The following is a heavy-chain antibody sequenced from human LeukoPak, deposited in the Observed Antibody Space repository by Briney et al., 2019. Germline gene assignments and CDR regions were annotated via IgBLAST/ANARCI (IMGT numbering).Heavy chain of an antibody. J-gene: IGHJ4*02. CDR1: GYTFTSYD. CDR2: MNPNSGNT. Sequence: ASVKVSCKASGYTFTSYDINWVRQATGQGLEWMGWMNPNSGNTGYAQKFQGRVTMTRNTSISTAYMELSSLRSADTAVYYCARDSGYCSSTSCRRDYWGQGTLVTVSS. CDR3: ARDSGYCSSTSCRRDY. V-gene: IGHV1-8*01. D-gene: IGHD2-2*01.